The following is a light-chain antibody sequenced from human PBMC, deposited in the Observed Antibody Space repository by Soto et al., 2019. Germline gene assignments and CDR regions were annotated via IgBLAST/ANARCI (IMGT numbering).Light chain of an antibody. Sequence: DIVVTQFPDSLAVSLGERVTINCKSSQNILYDSDNKNYLAWYQQRPGQPPKLLIYWASTRESGVPDRFSGSVSGTDFTLTISRLQAEDVAVYYCQQYYDTPTFGQGTKVEIK. V-gene: IGKV4-1*01. CDR1: QNILYDSDNKNY. CDR2: WAS. J-gene: IGKJ1*01. CDR3: QQYYDTPT.